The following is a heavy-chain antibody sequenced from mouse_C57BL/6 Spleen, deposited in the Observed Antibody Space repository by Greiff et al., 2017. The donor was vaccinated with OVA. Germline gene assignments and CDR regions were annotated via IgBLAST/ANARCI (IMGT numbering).Heavy chain of an antibody. Sequence: EVKLVESGGGLVQSGRSLRLSCATSGFTFSDFYMEWVRQAPGKGLEWIAASRNKANDYTTEYSASVKGRFIVSRDTSQSILYLQMNALRAEDTAIYYCARDAPYGSSRYAMDYWGQGTSVTVSS. J-gene: IGHJ4*01. CDR1: GFTFSDFY. CDR2: SRNKANDYTT. D-gene: IGHD1-1*01. V-gene: IGHV7-1*01. CDR3: ARDAPYGSSRYAMDY.